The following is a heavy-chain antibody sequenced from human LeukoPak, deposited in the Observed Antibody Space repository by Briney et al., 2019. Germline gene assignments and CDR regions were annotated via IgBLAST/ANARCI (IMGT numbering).Heavy chain of an antibody. Sequence: GGSLRLSCAASGFTFSSYAMSWVRQAPGKGLEWVSAISGSGGSTYYADSVKGRFTISRDNSKNTLYLQMNSLRAEDTAVYYCAKGVTLRGYCSGGSCSFADYWGQGTLVTVSS. V-gene: IGHV3-23*01. CDR3: AKGVTLRGYCSGGSCSFADY. CDR1: GFTFSSYA. D-gene: IGHD2-15*01. CDR2: ISGSGGST. J-gene: IGHJ4*02.